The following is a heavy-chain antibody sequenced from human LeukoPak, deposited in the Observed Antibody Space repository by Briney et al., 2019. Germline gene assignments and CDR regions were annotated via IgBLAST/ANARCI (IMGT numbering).Heavy chain of an antibody. CDR3: AGSKYYYGSETYYNDY. J-gene: IGHJ4*02. CDR1: GYTFTIYY. D-gene: IGHD3-10*01. V-gene: IGHV1-18*04. Sequence: ASVKVSCKASGYTFTIYYMHWVRQAPGQGLEWMGWVTSYNGDTNYAQKFQGRVTMSTDTSTRTAYMELRSLRSDDTAVYYCAGSKYYYGSETYYNDYWGQGTLVTVSS. CDR2: VTSYNGDT.